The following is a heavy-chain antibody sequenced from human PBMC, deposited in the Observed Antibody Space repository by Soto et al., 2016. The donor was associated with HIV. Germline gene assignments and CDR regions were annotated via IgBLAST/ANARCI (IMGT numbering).Heavy chain of an antibody. CDR3: AISVYSDVGQGIVALMV. V-gene: IGHV3-23*01. D-gene: IGHD5-12*01. CDR1: KFTFRNSA. CDR2: FSGRGDTT. Sequence: EVQLLESGGGLVQPGGSLRLSCASSKFTFRNSAVSWVRQAPGKGLEWVSGFSGRGDTTYYADSVKGRFTISRDSSKNTLYLQMSSLRGEDTAIYYCAISVYSDVGQGIVALMVWGQGTMVTVSS. J-gene: IGHJ3*01.